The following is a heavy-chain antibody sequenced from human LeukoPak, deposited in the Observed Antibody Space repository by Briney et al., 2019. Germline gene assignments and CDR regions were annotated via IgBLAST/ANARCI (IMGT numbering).Heavy chain of an antibody. J-gene: IGHJ4*02. CDR2: IYPGDSDT. CDR1: GYSFIRYW. CDR3: ARRNSAYDFDY. D-gene: IGHD5-12*01. V-gene: IGHV5-51*01. Sequence: GESLKISCKGSGYSFIRYWIGWVRQMPGKGLEWMGIIYPGDSDTRYSPSWQGQVTLSVDKSISTAYLQWNSLKASDTAMYYCARRNSAYDFDYWGQGTLVTVSS.